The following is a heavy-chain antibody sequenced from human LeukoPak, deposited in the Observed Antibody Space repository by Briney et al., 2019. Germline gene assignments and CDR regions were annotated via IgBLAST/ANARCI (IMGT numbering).Heavy chain of an antibody. CDR2: ISSSDSTI. CDR1: GYTFSDYY. V-gene: IGHV3-11*04. J-gene: IGHJ4*02. Sequence: GGSLRLSCSGSGYTFSDYYMSWIRQAPGKGLEWVSYISSSDSTIYYTDSVKGRFTISRDNAKNSLYLQMNSLRADDTAVYYCARADCSSTSCYELDYWGQGTLVTVSS. CDR3: ARADCSSTSCYELDY. D-gene: IGHD2-2*01.